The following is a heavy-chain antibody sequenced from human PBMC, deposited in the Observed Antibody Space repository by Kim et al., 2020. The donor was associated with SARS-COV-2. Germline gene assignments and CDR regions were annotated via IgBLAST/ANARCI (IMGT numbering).Heavy chain of an antibody. CDR2: RT. CDR3: ARVDGNWFDP. V-gene: IGHV4-31*02. Sequence: RTSNSPSLKRRVTISVDPSKTQFSLRLSSVTAADTAVYYGARVDGNWFDPWGQGTLVTVSS. J-gene: IGHJ5*02.